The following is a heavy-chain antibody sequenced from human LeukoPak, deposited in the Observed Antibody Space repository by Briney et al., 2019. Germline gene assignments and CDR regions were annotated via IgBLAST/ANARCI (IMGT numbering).Heavy chain of an antibody. D-gene: IGHD5-12*01. CDR2: IYYSGST. Sequence: SETLSLTCTVSGGSISSYYWSWIRQPPGKGLEWIGYIYYSGSTNYNPSLKSRVTISVDTSKNQFSLKLSSVTAADTAVYYCARDTRGVATISYYYYMDVWGKGTTVTVSS. J-gene: IGHJ6*03. V-gene: IGHV4-59*01. CDR3: ARDTRGVATISYYYYMDV. CDR1: GGSISSYY.